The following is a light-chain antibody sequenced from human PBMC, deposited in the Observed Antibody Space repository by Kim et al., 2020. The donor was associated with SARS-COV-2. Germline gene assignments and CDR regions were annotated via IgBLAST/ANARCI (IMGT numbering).Light chain of an antibody. CDR2: ENY. CDR3: AGWDDSLSVHYV. J-gene: IGLJ1*01. V-gene: IGLV1-47*01. Sequence: RVTITWSGSRSNIGSNYVYWYQKLPGAAPKLLIYENYQRPSGVPDRFSGSKSGTSASLAISGLRSEDEAEDYCAGWDDSLSVHYVFGTGTKVTVL. CDR1: RSNIGSNY.